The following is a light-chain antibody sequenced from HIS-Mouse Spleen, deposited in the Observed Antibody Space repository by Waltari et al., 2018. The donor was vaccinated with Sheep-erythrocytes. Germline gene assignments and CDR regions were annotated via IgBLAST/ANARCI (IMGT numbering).Light chain of an antibody. CDR1: QGISSA. CDR2: DAS. J-gene: IGKJ1*01. Sequence: AIQLTQSPSSRSASVGARITITCRESQGISSALALYQQKPGKPPKLLFYDASSLESGVSARFSGSGSGTDFTLTISCLQPDDFATYSCQPFNNYPRTFGQGTNVEIK. CDR3: QPFNNYPRT. V-gene: IGKV1D-13*01.